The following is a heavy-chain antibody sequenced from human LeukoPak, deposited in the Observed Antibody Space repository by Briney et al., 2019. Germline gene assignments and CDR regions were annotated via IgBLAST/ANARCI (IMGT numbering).Heavy chain of an antibody. V-gene: IGHV4-4*07. CDR2: IDISGST. Sequence: SETLSLTCTVSGGSISSYYWSWTRQPAGKGLEWIGRIDISGSTNDNPSLKSRVTISVDTSKNQFSLKLSSVTAADTAVYYCARIIAARPTGDYWGQGTLVTVSS. D-gene: IGHD6-6*01. CDR3: ARIIAARPTGDY. CDR1: GGSISSYY. J-gene: IGHJ4*02.